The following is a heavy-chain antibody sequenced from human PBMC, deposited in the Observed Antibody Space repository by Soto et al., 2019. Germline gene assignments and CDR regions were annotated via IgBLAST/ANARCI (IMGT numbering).Heavy chain of an antibody. Sequence: ASLKVSCTASGDPFTNYEIHWVRQATGQGLEWMGWMIPSSGNTGYAPKFRARVTMTRDTSTSTDYMDLSDLRSDDTAVYGCAIWAPTVSLDYWAQGTLVTVSS. J-gene: IGHJ4*02. CDR2: MIPSSGNT. V-gene: IGHV1-8*01. D-gene: IGHD4-17*01. CDR1: GDPFTNYE. CDR3: AIWAPTVSLDY.